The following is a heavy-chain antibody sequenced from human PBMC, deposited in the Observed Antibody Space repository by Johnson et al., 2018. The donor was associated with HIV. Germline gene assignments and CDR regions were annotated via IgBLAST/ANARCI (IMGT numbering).Heavy chain of an antibody. CDR2: ISYDGSNK. CDR3: ARVTLVLDI. CDR1: GFTFSSYG. Sequence: QMQLVESGGGVVQPGRSLRLSCAASGFTFSSYGMHWVRQAPGKGLEWVAVISYDGSNKYYADSVKGRFTISRDNSKNTLYLQMNSLRAEDTAVYYCARVTLVLDIWGQGTMVTVSS. V-gene: IGHV3-30*03. J-gene: IGHJ3*02. D-gene: IGHD4-23*01.